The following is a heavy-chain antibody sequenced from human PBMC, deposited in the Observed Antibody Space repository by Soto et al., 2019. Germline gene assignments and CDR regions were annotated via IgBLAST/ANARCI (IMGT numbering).Heavy chain of an antibody. CDR1: GFTFSSYA. J-gene: IGHJ4*02. V-gene: IGHV3-23*01. CDR3: AKDRRAGGNSAFYFDF. CDR2: ISATGGGT. Sequence: PWGSLRLSCAASGFTFSSYAMSWFRQAPGKGLEWVSLISATGGGTYYADSVKGRFTISRDNSHNTLYLQVHSLTAEDTAVYYCAKDRRAGGNSAFYFDFWGQGAQVTVSS. D-gene: IGHD3-16*01.